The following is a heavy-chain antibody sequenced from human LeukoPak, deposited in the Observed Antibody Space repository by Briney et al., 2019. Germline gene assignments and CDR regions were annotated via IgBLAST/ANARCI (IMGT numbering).Heavy chain of an antibody. CDR1: GYTFTGYY. CDR3: ARGGPYYDSSRANDLNY. CDR2: INPNSGGT. Sequence: GASVKVSCKASGYTFTGYYMHWVRQAPGQGLEWMGWINPNSGGTNYAQKFQGRVTMIRDTSISTAYMEMSRLTSDDTAVFYCARGGPYYDSSRANDLNYWGQGTLVTVSS. J-gene: IGHJ4*02. V-gene: IGHV1-2*02. D-gene: IGHD3-22*01.